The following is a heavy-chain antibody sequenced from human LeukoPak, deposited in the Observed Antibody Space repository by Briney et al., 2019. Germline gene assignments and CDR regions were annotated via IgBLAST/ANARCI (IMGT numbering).Heavy chain of an antibody. CDR1: GGSISNNNYY. D-gene: IGHD2-21*01. CDR2: VFYTGST. CDR3: VRAYCGGACFYSTGPRGFDN. Sequence: PSETLSLTCTVSGGSISNNNYYWGWIRQSPGTGLEWIANVFYTGSTHNNPSLKSRVTISADTSNNQFSLNLTSVTAADTAVYYCVRAYCGGACFYSTGPRGFDNWGQGTLVTVSS. V-gene: IGHV4-39*01. J-gene: IGHJ4*02.